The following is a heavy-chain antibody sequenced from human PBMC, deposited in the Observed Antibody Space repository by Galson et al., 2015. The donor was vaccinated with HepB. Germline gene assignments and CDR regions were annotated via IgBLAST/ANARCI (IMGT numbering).Heavy chain of an antibody. V-gene: IGHV4-34*01. CDR1: GGSFSGYY. Sequence: SETLSLTCAVYGGSFSGYYWSWIRQPPGKGLEWIGEINHSGSTNYNPSLKSRVTISVDTSKNQFSLKLSSVTAADTAVYYCARGDSVAARPIDYWGQGTLVTVSS. J-gene: IGHJ4*02. CDR2: INHSGST. CDR3: ARGDSVAARPIDY. D-gene: IGHD6-6*01.